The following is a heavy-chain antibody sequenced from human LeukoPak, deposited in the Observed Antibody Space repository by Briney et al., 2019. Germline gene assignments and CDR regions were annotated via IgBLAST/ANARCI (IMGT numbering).Heavy chain of an antibody. J-gene: IGHJ6*02. CDR3: ARSSCSSTSCSTNYGMDV. D-gene: IGHD2-2*01. CDR2: ISYDGSNK. CDR1: GFTFSSYG. Sequence: GGSLRLSCAASGFTFSSYGMHWVRQAPGKGLEWVAIISYDGSNKYYADFVRGRFTISRDNSKNTLYLQMNSLRVEDTAVYYCARSSCSSTSCSTNYGMDVWGQGTTVTVSS. V-gene: IGHV3-30*19.